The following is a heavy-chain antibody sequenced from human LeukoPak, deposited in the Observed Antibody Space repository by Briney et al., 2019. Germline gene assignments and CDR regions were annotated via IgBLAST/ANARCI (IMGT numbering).Heavy chain of an antibody. V-gene: IGHV3-30-3*01. CDR1: GFTFSSYA. CDR2: ISYDGSNK. J-gene: IGHJ3*02. Sequence: PGGSLRLSCAASGFTFSSYAMHWVRQAPGKGLEWVAVISYDGSNKYYADSVKGRFTTSRDNSKNTLYLQMNSLRAEDTAVYYCARDITGTTGAFDIWGQGTMVTVSS. D-gene: IGHD1-7*01. CDR3: ARDITGTTGAFDI.